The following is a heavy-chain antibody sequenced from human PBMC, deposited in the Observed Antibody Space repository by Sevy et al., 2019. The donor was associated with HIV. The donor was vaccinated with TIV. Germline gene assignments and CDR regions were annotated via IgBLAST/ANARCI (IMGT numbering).Heavy chain of an antibody. D-gene: IGHD6-13*01. CDR1: GYTFTSYY. CDR2: INPSGRST. CDR3: ARDVRTGYSRSSSHYYYGMDV. Sequence: ASVKVSCKASGYTFTSYYMHWVRQAPGQGLEWMGIINPSGRSTSYAQKFQGRVTMTRDTSTSTVTMELSSLRSEDTAVYYCARDVRTGYSRSSSHYYYGMDVWGQGTTVTVSS. V-gene: IGHV1-46*01. J-gene: IGHJ6*02.